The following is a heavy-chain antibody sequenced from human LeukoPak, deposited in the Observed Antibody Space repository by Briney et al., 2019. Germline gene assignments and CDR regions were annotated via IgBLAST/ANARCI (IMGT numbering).Heavy chain of an antibody. Sequence: GGSLRLSCAASGFTISSYRMSWIRQSPGKGLEWVANIKQDGSEKYYVDSVKGRFTISRDNAKNSLYPQMNSLRAEDTAVYYCARGGDLRDYGDYSYIPDFDYWGQGTLVTVSS. CDR2: IKQDGSEK. CDR3: ARGGDLRDYGDYSYIPDFDY. D-gene: IGHD4-17*01. J-gene: IGHJ4*02. CDR1: GFTISSYR. V-gene: IGHV3-7*03.